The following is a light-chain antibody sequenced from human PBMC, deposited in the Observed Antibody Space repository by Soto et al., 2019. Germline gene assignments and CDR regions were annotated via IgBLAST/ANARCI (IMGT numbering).Light chain of an antibody. CDR2: AAS. CDR3: LLYNSYPWT. V-gene: IGKV1-17*01. CDR1: QGIRND. Sequence: DIQMTQSPSSLSSSVGDRVTLTCRASQGIRNDLGWYLQKPGKAPKRLIYAASSLQSGVPSRCSGSGSGTDFTLTSSSLHPEDFANYYCLLYNSYPWTFGQGTKVEIK. J-gene: IGKJ1*01.